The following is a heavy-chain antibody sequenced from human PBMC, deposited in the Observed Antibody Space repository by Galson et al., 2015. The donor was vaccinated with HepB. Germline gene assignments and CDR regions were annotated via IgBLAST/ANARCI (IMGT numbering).Heavy chain of an antibody. Sequence: SVKVSCKASGYTFTSYGISWVRQAPGQGLEWMGWISAYNGNTNYAQKLQGRVTMTTDTSTSTAYMELRSLRSDDTAVYYCARARGEGYCTNGVCRAWFDPWGQGTLVTVSS. D-gene: IGHD2-8*01. CDR3: ARARGEGYCTNGVCRAWFDP. J-gene: IGHJ5*02. CDR2: ISAYNGNT. V-gene: IGHV1-18*04. CDR1: GYTFTSYG.